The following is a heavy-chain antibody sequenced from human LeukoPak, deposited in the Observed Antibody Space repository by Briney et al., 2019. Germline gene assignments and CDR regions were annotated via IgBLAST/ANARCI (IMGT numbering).Heavy chain of an antibody. CDR2: ISGSGGST. V-gene: IGHV3-23*01. D-gene: IGHD6-19*01. CDR1: GFTFSSYA. Sequence: GGTLRLSCAASGFTFSSYAMSWVRQAPGKGLEWVSAISGSGGSTYYADSVKGRFTISRDNSKNTLYLQMNSLRAEDTAVYYCAKDPTNSGWPYFFYYWGQGTLVTVSS. CDR3: AKDPTNSGWPYFFYY. J-gene: IGHJ4*02.